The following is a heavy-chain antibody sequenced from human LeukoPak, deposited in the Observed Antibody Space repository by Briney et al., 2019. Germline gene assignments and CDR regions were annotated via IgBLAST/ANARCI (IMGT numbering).Heavy chain of an antibody. D-gene: IGHD2-2*01. CDR1: GGSISSYY. J-gene: IGHJ2*01. V-gene: IGHV4-59*08. CDR3: ARHCSSTSCYSRWYFDL. Sequence: PSETLSLTCTVSGGSISSYYWSWIRQPPGKGLEWIGDIYYSGSTNYNPSLKSRVIISVDTSKNQFSLKLSSVTAADTAVYYCARHCSSTSCYSRWYFDLWGRGTLVTVSS. CDR2: IYYSGST.